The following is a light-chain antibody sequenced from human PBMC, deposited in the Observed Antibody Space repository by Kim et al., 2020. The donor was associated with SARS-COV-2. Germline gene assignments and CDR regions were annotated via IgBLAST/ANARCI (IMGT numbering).Light chain of an antibody. CDR1: QSVNQF. V-gene: IGKV1-39*01. CDR3: QQSYSTPNT. Sequence: DIQMTQSPSSLSASVGDRVSITCRASQSVNQFLNWYQQEAGKAPKLLIYAAATLQSGVPSTFSGSGSGTDFTLTISSLQPEDFATYYCQQSYSTPNTFGGGTKVDIK. CDR2: AAA. J-gene: IGKJ4*01.